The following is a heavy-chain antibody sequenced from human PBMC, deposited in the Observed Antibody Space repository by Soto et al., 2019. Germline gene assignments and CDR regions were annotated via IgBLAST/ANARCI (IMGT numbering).Heavy chain of an antibody. CDR3: ARDRGPSSGYYPYWFDP. CDR2: IIPIFGTA. CDR1: GGTFSSYA. Sequence: QVQLVQSGAEVKKPGSSVKVSCKASGGTFSSYAISWVRQAPGQGLEWMGEIIPIFGTANYAQKFQGRVTITADESTSTGYMELSSLRSEDTAVYYCARDRGPSSGYYPYWFDPWGQGTLVTVS. D-gene: IGHD3-22*01. J-gene: IGHJ5*02. V-gene: IGHV1-69*12.